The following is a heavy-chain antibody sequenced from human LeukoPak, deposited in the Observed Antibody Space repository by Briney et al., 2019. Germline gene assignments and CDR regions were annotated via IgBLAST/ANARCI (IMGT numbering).Heavy chain of an antibody. Sequence: SGTLSLTCSVLGGSISNYFWTWIRQPPGKGLEWFGYIYSSGSTYYHPSLKSRVTISVGTSKIRFSLKLSTVTAADTAVYYCARRPTGDPKFDYWGQGTLVTVSS. J-gene: IGHJ4*02. D-gene: IGHD7-27*01. CDR3: ARRPTGDPKFDY. CDR2: IYSSGST. V-gene: IGHV4-59*08. CDR1: GGSISNYF.